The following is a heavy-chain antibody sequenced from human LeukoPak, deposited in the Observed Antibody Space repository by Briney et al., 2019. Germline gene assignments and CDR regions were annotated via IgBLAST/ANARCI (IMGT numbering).Heavy chain of an antibody. J-gene: IGHJ4*02. V-gene: IGHV4-30-2*01. Sequence: SETLSLTCAVSGGSISSGGYSWSWIRQPPGKGLEWIGYIYHSGSTYYNPSLKSRVTISVDRSKNQFSLKLSSVTAADTAVYYCASLKTDRFDYWGQGTLVTVSS. D-gene: IGHD1-14*01. CDR2: IYHSGST. CDR1: GGSISSGGYS. CDR3: ASLKTDRFDY.